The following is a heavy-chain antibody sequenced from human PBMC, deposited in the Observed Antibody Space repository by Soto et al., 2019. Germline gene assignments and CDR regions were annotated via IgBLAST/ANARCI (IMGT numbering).Heavy chain of an antibody. CDR2: INHSGST. CDR1: GGSFSGYY. CDR3: ARGCYYGSGSYYIKPRYYYYYGMDV. V-gene: IGHV4-34*01. J-gene: IGHJ6*02. Sequence: PSEPLSLTCAVYGGSFSGYYWSWIRQPPGKGLEWIGEINHSGSTNYNPSLKSRVTISVDTSKNQFSLKLSSVTAADTAVYYCARGCYYGSGSYYIKPRYYYYYGMDVWGQGTTVT. D-gene: IGHD3-10*01.